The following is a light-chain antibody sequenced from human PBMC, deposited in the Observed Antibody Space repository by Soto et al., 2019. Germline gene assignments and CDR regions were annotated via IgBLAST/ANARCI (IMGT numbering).Light chain of an antibody. J-gene: IGKJ1*01. CDR2: TSF. CDR3: QQAVSAEWT. V-gene: IGKV1-39*01. CDR1: QSIGTF. Sequence: QVTQSPSSLSGSVGDRVSIPCLASQSIGTFLNWYQQKPGEAPNLLIHTSFTLYTGVPSRFSGTGSGTDFTLTISSLQPEDFATYFCQQAVSAEWTFGQGTKVDIK.